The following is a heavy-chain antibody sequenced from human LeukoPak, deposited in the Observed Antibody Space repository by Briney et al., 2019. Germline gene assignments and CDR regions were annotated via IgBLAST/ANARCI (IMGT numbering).Heavy chain of an antibody. Sequence: SETLSLTYTVSGGSINDYYWNWIRQPPGKGLEWIGYIYYSGSTNYNPSLKSRVTISVDTSKTRFSLRLSSVTAEDTAVYYCARDITGTDYFDYWGQGTLVTVSS. V-gene: IGHV4-59*01. D-gene: IGHD1-20*01. CDR2: IYYSGST. CDR1: GGSINDYY. CDR3: ARDITGTDYFDY. J-gene: IGHJ4*02.